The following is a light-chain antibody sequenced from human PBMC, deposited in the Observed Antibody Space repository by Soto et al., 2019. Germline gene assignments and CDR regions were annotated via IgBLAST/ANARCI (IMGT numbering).Light chain of an antibody. Sequence: EIVLTQSPGTLSLSPGERATLSCRASHRVSSYLAWYQQKPGQAPRLLIYGASTRATGIPDRFTGSGSGTDFTLTITRLEPEDFAVYYCQQYGNSRWTFGQGTKVDIK. V-gene: IGKV3-20*01. CDR2: GAS. J-gene: IGKJ1*01. CDR3: QQYGNSRWT. CDR1: HRVSSY.